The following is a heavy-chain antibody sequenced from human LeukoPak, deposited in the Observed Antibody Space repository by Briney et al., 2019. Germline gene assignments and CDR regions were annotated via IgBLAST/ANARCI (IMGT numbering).Heavy chain of an antibody. Sequence: GASVKVSCKASGYTFTGYYMHWVRQAPGQGLEWMGWINPNSGGTNYAQKFQGRVTMTRDTSISTAYMELSRLRSDDTAVYYCARVNYDFWSGQNWFDPWGQGTLVTVSS. CDR2: INPNSGGT. CDR1: GYTFTGYY. V-gene: IGHV1-2*02. D-gene: IGHD3-3*01. J-gene: IGHJ5*02. CDR3: ARVNYDFWSGQNWFDP.